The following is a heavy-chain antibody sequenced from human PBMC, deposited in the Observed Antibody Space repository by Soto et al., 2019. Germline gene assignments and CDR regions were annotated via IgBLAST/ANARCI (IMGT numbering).Heavy chain of an antibody. CDR3: ARTTGLVTVDAFYI. Sequence: QVQLHESGPGVVKPSGTLSLTCEVSGGSISSSNWWRWVRQTPGKGLEWIGEIFHSGTANYSPSHKSRLTMSVDKAKNICPLNQTSVTAADTAMYYCARTTGLVTVDAFYIWGQGTLVTVS. D-gene: IGHD5-18*01. CDR2: IFHSGTA. CDR1: GGSISSSNW. V-gene: IGHV4-4*02. J-gene: IGHJ3*02.